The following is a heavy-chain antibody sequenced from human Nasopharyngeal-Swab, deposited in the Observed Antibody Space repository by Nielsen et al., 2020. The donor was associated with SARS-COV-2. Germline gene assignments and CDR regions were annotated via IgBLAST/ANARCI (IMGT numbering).Heavy chain of an antibody. J-gene: IGHJ4*02. V-gene: IGHV7-4-1*02. D-gene: IGHD6-6*01. CDR2: INTNTGNP. CDR3: ASYSSSPAVDY. Sequence: ASVKVSCKASGYTFTSYAMNWVRQAPGQGLEWMGWINTNTGNPTYAQGFTGRFVFSLDTSVSTAYLQISSLKAEDTAVYYCASYSSSPAVDYWGQGTLVTVAS. CDR1: GYTFTSYA.